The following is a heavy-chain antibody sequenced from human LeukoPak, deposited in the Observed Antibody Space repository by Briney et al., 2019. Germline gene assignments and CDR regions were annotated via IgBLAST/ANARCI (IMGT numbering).Heavy chain of an antibody. J-gene: IGHJ6*02. CDR1: GYTFTSYA. Sequence: ASVKDSCKASGYTFTSYAMNWVRQAPGQGLEWMGWINTNTGNPTYAQGFTGRFVFSLDTSVSTAYLQISSLKAEDTAVYYYAATVTKFYYYYGMDVWGQGTTVTVSS. CDR3: AATVTKFYYYYGMDV. V-gene: IGHV7-4-1*02. CDR2: INTNTGNP. D-gene: IGHD4-17*01.